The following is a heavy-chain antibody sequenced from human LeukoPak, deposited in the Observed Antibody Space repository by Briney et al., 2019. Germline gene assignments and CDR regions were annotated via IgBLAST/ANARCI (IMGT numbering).Heavy chain of an antibody. CDR2: IYTSGST. Sequence: SETLSLTCTVSGGSISSYHWSWIRQPAGKGLEWIGRIYTSGSTNYNPSLKSRVTMSVDTSKNQFSLKLSSVTAADTAVYYCARSGYYDQRPPDAFDIWGQGTMVTVSS. J-gene: IGHJ3*02. D-gene: IGHD3-22*01. CDR3: ARSGYYDQRPPDAFDI. V-gene: IGHV4-4*07. CDR1: GGSISSYH.